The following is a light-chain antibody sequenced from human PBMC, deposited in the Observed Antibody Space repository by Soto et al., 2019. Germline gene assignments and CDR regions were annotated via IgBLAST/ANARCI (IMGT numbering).Light chain of an antibody. CDR3: QQTYSTPYT. CDR1: QRITTY. J-gene: IGKJ2*01. CDR2: TSG. V-gene: IGKV1-39*01. Sequence: IHMTQSPSSLSASVGDRITVTCRASQRITTYVNWYQLKPGEAPKLLISTSGTLQRGVPSRFSGSWSATDFTLTITRLQPADFATYFCQQTYSTPYTFGQGTKLEIK.